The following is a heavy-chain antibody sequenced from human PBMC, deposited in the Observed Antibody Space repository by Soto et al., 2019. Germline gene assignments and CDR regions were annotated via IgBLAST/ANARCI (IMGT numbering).Heavy chain of an antibody. D-gene: IGHD3-16*02. V-gene: IGHV3-23*01. Sequence: EVQLLESGGGLVQPGGSLRLSCAASGFTFSSYAMSWVRQAPGKGLEWVSAISGSGGSTYYADSVKGRFTISRDNSKNTLYLQMNSLRAEDTAVYYCAKVETNYDYVWGSYRYDAFDIWGQGTMVTVSS. CDR3: AKVETNYDYVWGSYRYDAFDI. CDR1: GFTFSSYA. CDR2: ISGSGGST. J-gene: IGHJ3*02.